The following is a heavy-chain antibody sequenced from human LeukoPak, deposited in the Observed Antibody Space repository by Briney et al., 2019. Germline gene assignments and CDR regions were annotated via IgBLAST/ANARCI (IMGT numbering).Heavy chain of an antibody. Sequence: ASVKVSCKASGGTFSSYAISWVRQAPGQGLEWMGGIIPIFGTANYAQKFQGRVTITTDESTSTAYMELSSLRSEDTAVYYCASGDIVVVPAAIYYYYYYMDVWGKGTTVTVSS. CDR2: IIPIFGTA. CDR1: GGTFSSYA. J-gene: IGHJ6*03. CDR3: ASGDIVVVPAAIYYYYYYMDV. D-gene: IGHD2-2*01. V-gene: IGHV1-69*05.